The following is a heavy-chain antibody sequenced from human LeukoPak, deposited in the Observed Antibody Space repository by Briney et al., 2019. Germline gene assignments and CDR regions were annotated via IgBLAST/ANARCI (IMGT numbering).Heavy chain of an antibody. CDR3: ARYGGEGTYYDFWSGYYYNWFDP. V-gene: IGHV4-38-2*02. J-gene: IGHJ5*02. CDR1: GYSISSGYY. CDR2: IYHSGST. Sequence: SETLSLTCTVSGYSISSGYYWGWIRQPPGKGLEWIGSIYHSGSTYYNPSLKSRVTISVDTSKNQFSLKLNSVTAADTAVYYCARYGGEGTYYDFWSGYYYNWFDPWGQGTLVTVSS. D-gene: IGHD3-3*01.